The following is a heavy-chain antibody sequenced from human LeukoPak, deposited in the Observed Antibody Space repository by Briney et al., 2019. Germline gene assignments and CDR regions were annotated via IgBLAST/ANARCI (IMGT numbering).Heavy chain of an antibody. D-gene: IGHD3-22*01. Sequence: GASVKVSCKASGGTFSSYAISWVRQAPGQGLEWMGGIIPIFGTANYAQKFQGRVTITADESTSTAYMELSSLRSEDTAVYYCARAPLDYYDSSGYFDYWGQGTLVTVSS. V-gene: IGHV1-69*13. J-gene: IGHJ4*02. CDR3: ARAPLDYYDSSGYFDY. CDR1: GGTFSSYA. CDR2: IIPIFGTA.